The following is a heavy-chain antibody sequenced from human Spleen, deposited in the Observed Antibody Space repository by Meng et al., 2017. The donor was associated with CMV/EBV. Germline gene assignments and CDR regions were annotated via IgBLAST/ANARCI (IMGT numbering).Heavy chain of an antibody. V-gene: IGHV1-69*10. J-gene: IGHJ4*02. Sequence: CKASGGTFSSYAISWVRQAPGQGLGWMGGIIPILGIASYAQKFQGGVTITADKSTSTAYMELSSLRSEDTAVYYCAHSSGYMYYFDYWGQGTLVTVSS. CDR3: AHSSGYMYYFDY. CDR2: IIPILGIA. D-gene: IGHD3-22*01. CDR1: GGTFSSYA.